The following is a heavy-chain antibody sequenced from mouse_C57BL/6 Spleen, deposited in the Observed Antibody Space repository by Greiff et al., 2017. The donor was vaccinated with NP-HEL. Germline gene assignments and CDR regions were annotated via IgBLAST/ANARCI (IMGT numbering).Heavy chain of an antibody. D-gene: IGHD1-1*01. CDR2: LYPGSGNT. CDR1: GYTFTDYY. CDR3: ARSYYGSRDYFDY. V-gene: IGHV1-76*01. Sequence: VQLQQSGAELVRPGASVKLSCKASGYTFTDYYINWVKQRPGQGLEWISRLYPGSGNTYYNEKFKGKATLTAEKSSSTAYMQLSSLTSEDSAVYFCARSYYGSRDYFDYWGQGTTLTVSS. J-gene: IGHJ2*01.